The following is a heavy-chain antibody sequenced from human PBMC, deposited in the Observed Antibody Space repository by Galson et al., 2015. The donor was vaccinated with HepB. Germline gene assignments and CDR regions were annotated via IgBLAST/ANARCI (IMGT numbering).Heavy chain of an antibody. D-gene: IGHD3-22*01. CDR2: IKEDGSEK. J-gene: IGHJ4*02. V-gene: IGHV3-7*04. CDR1: GFTFSSYW. Sequence: SLRLSCAASGFTFSSYWMNWVRLAPGKGLEWVANIKEDGSEKYYGDSVKGRFTISRDNAKNSLYLQMNSLRAEDTALYYCARERGRKYYYDTSGNFDYWGQGTLVTVSS. CDR3: ARERGRKYYYDTSGNFDY.